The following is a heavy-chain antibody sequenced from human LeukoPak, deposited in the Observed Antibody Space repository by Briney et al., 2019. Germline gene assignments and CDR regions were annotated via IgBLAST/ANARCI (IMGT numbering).Heavy chain of an antibody. J-gene: IGHJ4*02. Sequence: ASVKVSGKASGYTFTGYYMHWVRQAPGQGLEWMGWINPNSGGTNYAQKFQGRVTMTRDTSISTAYMELSRLRSDDTAVYYCARGAYTYYYDSSLEGFDYWGQGTLVTVSS. V-gene: IGHV1-2*02. D-gene: IGHD3-22*01. CDR3: ARGAYTYYYDSSLEGFDY. CDR1: GYTFTGYY. CDR2: INPNSGGT.